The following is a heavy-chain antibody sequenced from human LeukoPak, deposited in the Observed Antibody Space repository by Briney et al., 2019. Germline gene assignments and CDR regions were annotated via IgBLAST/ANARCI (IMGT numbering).Heavy chain of an antibody. CDR3: ARDRLEIYYRGGDCPGAPSEY. CDR1: GYTFTGYY. CDR2: INPNSGGT. D-gene: IGHD2-21*02. J-gene: IGHJ4*02. Sequence: ASVKVSCKASGYTFTGYYMHWVRQAPGQGLEWMGWINPNSGGTNYAQKFQGRVTMTRDTSISTAYMELSRLRSDDTAVYYCARDRLEIYYRGGDCPGAPSEYWGQGTLVTVSS. V-gene: IGHV1-2*02.